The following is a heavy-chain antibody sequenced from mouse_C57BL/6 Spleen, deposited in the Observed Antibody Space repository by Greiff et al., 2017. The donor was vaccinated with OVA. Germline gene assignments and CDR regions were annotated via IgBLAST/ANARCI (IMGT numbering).Heavy chain of an antibody. CDR1: GFTFNTYA. V-gene: IGHV10-3*01. D-gene: IGHD1-1*01. J-gene: IGHJ4*01. Sequence: GGGLVQPKGSLKLSCAASGFTFNTYAMHWVRQAPGKGLEWVARIRSNSSNYATYYADSVKDRFTISRDDSQSMLYLQMNNLKTEDTAMYYCVRAPLYYGSYYYAMDYWGQGTSVTVSS. CDR3: VRAPLYYGSYYYAMDY. CDR2: IRSNSSNYAT.